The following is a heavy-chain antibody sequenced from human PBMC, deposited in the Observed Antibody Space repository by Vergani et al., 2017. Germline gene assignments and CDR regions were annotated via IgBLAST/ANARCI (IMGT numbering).Heavy chain of an antibody. CDR3: ARDRIAARWVGLGYFDL. CDR2: IDPSDSYT. D-gene: IGHD6-6*01. J-gene: IGHJ2*01. Sequence: EVQLVQSGAEVKKPGESLRISCKGSGYSFTSYWISWVRQMPGKGLEWMGRIDPSDSYTNYSPSFQGHVTISADKSISTAYLQWSSLKASDTAMYYCARDRIAARWVGLGYFDLWGRGTLVTVSS. V-gene: IGHV5-10-1*03. CDR1: GYSFTSYW.